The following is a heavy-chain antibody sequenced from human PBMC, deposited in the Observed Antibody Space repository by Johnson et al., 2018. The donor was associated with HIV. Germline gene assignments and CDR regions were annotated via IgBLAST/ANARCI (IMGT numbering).Heavy chain of an antibody. CDR2: ISFDGNLK. Sequence: QVHLVESGGGVVQPGKSLTLSCVVSGLSFSNFGIHWVRQAPGKGPEWVAVISFDGNLKKYADSVKGRFTISRDNSKNTLYLQMNSLRAEDTALYYCARGKLPAALRRGDAFDIWGQGTMVTVS. V-gene: IGHV3-33*08. J-gene: IGHJ3*02. CDR1: GLSFSNFG. CDR3: ARGKLPAALRRGDAFDI. D-gene: IGHD2-2*01.